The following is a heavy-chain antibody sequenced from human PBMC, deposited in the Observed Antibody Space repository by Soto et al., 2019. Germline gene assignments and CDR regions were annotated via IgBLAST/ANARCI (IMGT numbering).Heavy chain of an antibody. CDR2: VFSSGTT. Sequence: QVQLQESGPGLVKPSETLSLTCTVSGASLSGSFWNWIRQPAGRGLEWIGYVFSSGTTYYNPSLKGRVSISLDASENQFSLKFASVTDADSAVYYCARVPSPFDYYYAMDVWGQGTTVTVSS. D-gene: IGHD3-16*01. J-gene: IGHJ6*02. V-gene: IGHV4-59*06. CDR3: ARVPSPFDYYYAMDV. CDR1: GASLSGSF.